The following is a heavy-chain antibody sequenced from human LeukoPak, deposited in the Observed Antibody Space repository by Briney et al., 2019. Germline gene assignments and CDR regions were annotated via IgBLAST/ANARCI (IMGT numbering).Heavy chain of an antibody. CDR1: GFTFSSYA. CDR2: ISYDGSNK. D-gene: IGHD3-10*01. CDR3: ARDAEYYDSGTDALDF. Sequence: PGESLRLSCAASGFTFSSYAMHWVRQAPGKGLEWVAVISYDGSNKYYADSVKGRFTISRDNSKNTLYLQMNSLRAEDTAVYYCARDAEYYDSGTDALDFWGQGTMVSVSS. V-gene: IGHV3-30-3*01. J-gene: IGHJ3*01.